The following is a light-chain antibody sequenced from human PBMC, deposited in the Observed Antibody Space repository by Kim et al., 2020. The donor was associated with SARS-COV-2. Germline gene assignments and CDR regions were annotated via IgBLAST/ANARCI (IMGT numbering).Light chain of an antibody. V-gene: IGKV2-28*01. J-gene: IGKJ1*01. Sequence: PASISCRSSQSLLHSNGYNFLDWYLQKPGQSPPLLIYLGSNRASGVPDRFSGSGSGTDFTLKISRVEAEDVGVYYCMQALQTPPTFGQGTKVDIK. CDR2: LGS. CDR3: MQALQTPPT. CDR1: QSLLHSNGYNF.